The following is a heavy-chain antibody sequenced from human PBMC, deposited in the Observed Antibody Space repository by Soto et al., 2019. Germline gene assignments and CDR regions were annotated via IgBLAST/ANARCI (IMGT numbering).Heavy chain of an antibody. V-gene: IGHV4-34*01. Sequence: PSETLSLTCAVYGGSFSGYYWSWIRQPPGKGLEWIGEINHSGRTNYNPSLKSRVTISVDTSKNQFSLKLSSVTAADTAVYYCARGLGMFYWGQGTLVTVSS. J-gene: IGHJ4*02. D-gene: IGHD3-10*01. CDR3: ARGLGMFY. CDR1: GGSFSGYY. CDR2: INHSGRT.